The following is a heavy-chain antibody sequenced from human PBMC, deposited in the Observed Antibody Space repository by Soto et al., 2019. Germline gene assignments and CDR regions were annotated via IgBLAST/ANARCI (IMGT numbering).Heavy chain of an antibody. CDR1: GFTVSSYS. Sequence: PGGSLGLSCAASGFTVSSYSMNWVRQAPGKGLEWVSFISTGSSYIYYADSVKGRFTISRDNAKNSLYLQMNSLRADDTAVYYCARDSVYGGNPPPFDYWGQGTLVTSPQ. CDR3: ARDSVYGGNPPPFDY. D-gene: IGHD4-17*01. V-gene: IGHV3-21*01. J-gene: IGHJ4*02. CDR2: ISTGSSYI.